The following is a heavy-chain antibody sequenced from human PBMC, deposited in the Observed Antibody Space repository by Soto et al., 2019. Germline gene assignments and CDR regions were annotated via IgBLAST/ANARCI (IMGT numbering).Heavy chain of an antibody. V-gene: IGHV4-30-4*01. Sequence: QVQLQESGPGLVKPSQTLSLTCTVSGGSISSGDYYWSWIRQPPGKGLEWIGYIYYSGRTYYNPSLKSRVTISVDTSKNQFSLKLSSVTAADTAVYYCARGEMVRGVINYYYGMDVWGQGTTVTVSS. J-gene: IGHJ6*02. CDR2: IYYSGRT. CDR1: GGSISSGDYY. CDR3: ARGEMVRGVINYYYGMDV. D-gene: IGHD3-10*01.